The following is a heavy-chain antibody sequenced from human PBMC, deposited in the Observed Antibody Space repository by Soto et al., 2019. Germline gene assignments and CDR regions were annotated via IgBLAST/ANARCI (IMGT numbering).Heavy chain of an antibody. Sequence: ASVKVSCKASGYTFTSYGISWVRQAPGQGLEWMGWISGYNGKTNYAQKVQDRVTMTTDASTSTVYMELRSLRSDDTAVYYCARDSGYGIFDYWGQGTLVTVSS. CDR2: ISGYNGKT. D-gene: IGHD5-12*01. J-gene: IGHJ4*02. CDR3: ARDSGYGIFDY. V-gene: IGHV1-18*01. CDR1: GYTFTSYG.